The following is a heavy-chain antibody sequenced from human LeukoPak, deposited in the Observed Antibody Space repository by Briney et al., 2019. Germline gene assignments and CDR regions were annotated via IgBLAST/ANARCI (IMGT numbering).Heavy chain of an antibody. CDR2: IYYSGST. J-gene: IGHJ4*02. CDR3: ARVKGSGTYYSFDY. CDR1: GGSMSSYY. V-gene: IGHV4-59*01. D-gene: IGHD3-10*01. Sequence: SETLSLTCTVSGGSMSSYYWSWIRQPPGKGLEWIGNIYYSGSTNCSPSLKSRVTISVDTSKNQFSLKLNSVTAADTAVYYCARVKGSGTYYSFDYWGQGTLVTVSS.